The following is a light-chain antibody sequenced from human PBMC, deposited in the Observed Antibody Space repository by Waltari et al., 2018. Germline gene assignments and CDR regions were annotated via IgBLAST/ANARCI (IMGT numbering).Light chain of an antibody. J-gene: IGKJ1*01. Sequence: EIVLPHSPATLSLSPGDRATLPFRASQSVSSYLAWYQQKPGQAPRLLIYDATNRPTRIPARLSGSASGTDFTLTISSLEPEDFAVYYCQQRSNWPPWTFGQGTKVEIK. CDR1: QSVSSY. CDR2: DAT. V-gene: IGKV3-11*01. CDR3: QQRSNWPPWT.